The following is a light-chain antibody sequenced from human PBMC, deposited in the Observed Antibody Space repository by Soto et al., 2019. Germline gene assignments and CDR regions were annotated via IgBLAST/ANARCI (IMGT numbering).Light chain of an antibody. V-gene: IGKV3-15*01. CDR1: EPIKTFY. J-gene: IGKJ1*01. CDR3: QQYNNWPRT. CDR2: GAS. Sequence: IVLTQSPATLSLSPGETATLSCKASEPIKTFYFGWYQHKPGQSPRLLIYGASTRATGIPARFSGSGSGTEFTLTINSLQSEDFAVYYCQQYNNWPRTFGQGTKVDIK.